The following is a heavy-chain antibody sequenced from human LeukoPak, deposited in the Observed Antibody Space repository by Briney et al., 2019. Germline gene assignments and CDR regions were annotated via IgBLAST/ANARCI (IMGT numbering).Heavy chain of an antibody. J-gene: IGHJ6*02. D-gene: IGHD3-10*01. CDR1: GFSFSDYY. CDR2: ISSSASTI. Sequence: KPGGSLRLSCAASGFSFSDYYMNWIRQAPGKGLGWVSYISSSASTIYYADSVKGRFTISRDNAKNSLYLQMNSLRAEDTAVYYCARDPYYYASGSYGYFYGMDVWGQETTVTVSS. V-gene: IGHV3-11*01. CDR3: ARDPYYYASGSYGYFYGMDV.